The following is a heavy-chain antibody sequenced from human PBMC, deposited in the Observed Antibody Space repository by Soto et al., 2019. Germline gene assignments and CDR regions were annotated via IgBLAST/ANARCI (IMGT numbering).Heavy chain of an antibody. V-gene: IGHV1-69*06. D-gene: IGHD3-22*01. CDR1: EDTFRNYA. J-gene: IGHJ2*01. CDR3: ASTKYDSSAYYYWCLGL. Sequence: QVELVQSGAEVKKPGSSVKVSCQASEDTFRNYAISWVRQAPGQGLEWMGGIIPIFGTANYAQKFQGRVTITADTSANTVYLELSRRRSEDTAVYYCASTKYDSSAYYYWCLGLWGRGTLVTVSS. CDR2: IIPIFGTA.